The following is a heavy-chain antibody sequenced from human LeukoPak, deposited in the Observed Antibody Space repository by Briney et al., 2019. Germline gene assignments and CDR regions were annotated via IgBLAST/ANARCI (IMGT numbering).Heavy chain of an antibody. D-gene: IGHD3-16*02. V-gene: IGHV1-69*06. Sequence: SVKVSCKASGDSFIMYAIYWMRQAPGQGLEWMGGIITMFGTTDYAQSFQGRVTITADKSTSTAYMELSSLTSDDTAVYYCARGQRGGSHHFFHYWRQGSLHSDCS. J-gene: IGHJ4*02. CDR3: ARGQRGGSHHFFHY. CDR1: GDSFIMYA. CDR2: IITMFGTT.